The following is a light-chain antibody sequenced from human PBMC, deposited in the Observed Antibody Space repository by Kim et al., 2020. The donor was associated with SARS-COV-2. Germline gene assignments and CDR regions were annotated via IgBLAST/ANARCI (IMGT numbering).Light chain of an antibody. CDR1: SRDAGSHKF. CDR3: CSSGDTRILF. CDR2: EGT. V-gene: IGLV2-23*01. J-gene: IGLJ2*01. Sequence: QSALTQPASVSGSPGQAITISCTGISRDAGSHKFVSWYQQHPGKAPKLIIYEGTMRPSGVSARFSGSKSGDTASLIISGLQPEDEADYHCCSSGDTRILFFGGGTQLTVL.